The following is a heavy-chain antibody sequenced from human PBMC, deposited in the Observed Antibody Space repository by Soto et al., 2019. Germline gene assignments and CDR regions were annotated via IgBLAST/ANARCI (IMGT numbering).Heavy chain of an antibody. D-gene: IGHD3-9*01. V-gene: IGHV1-69*12. CDR2: IITIFGTA. J-gene: IGHJ4*02. CDR3: ASRSAGYDILTGNLDY. Sequence: QVQLVQSGAEVKKPGSSVKVSCKASGGTFSSYAISWVRQAPGQGLEWMGGIITIFGTANYAQKFQGRVTITADESTSTAYMELSSLRSEDTAVYYCASRSAGYDILTGNLDYWGQGTLVTVSS. CDR1: GGTFSSYA.